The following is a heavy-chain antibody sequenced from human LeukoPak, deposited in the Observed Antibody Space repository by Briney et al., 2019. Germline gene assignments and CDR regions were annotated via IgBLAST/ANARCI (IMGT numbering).Heavy chain of an antibody. CDR2: INHSGST. CDR1: GGSFSGYY. V-gene: IGHV4-34*01. D-gene: IGHD3-9*01. Sequence: SETLSLTCAVYGGSFSGYYWSWIRQPPGKGLEWIGEINHSGSTNYNPSLKSRVTISVDTSKNQFSLKLSSVTAADTAVYYCARAPHYDSLTGYYPLSWFDPWGQGTLVTVSS. J-gene: IGHJ5*02. CDR3: ARAPHYDSLTGYYPLSWFDP.